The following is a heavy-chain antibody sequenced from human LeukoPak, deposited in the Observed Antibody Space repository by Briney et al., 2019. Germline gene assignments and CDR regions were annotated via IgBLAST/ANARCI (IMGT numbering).Heavy chain of an antibody. V-gene: IGHV3-7*01. Sequence: WGTLRLSCGGSGLSFSDPRRNRVRQPPPQGREGVAKIKDDGIVKEYVASVRGRFTISRKNANKSLYLHMNSLRAEDAAVYYCARGLKVWYPGDAFDIWGQGTMVTVSS. J-gene: IGHJ3*02. CDR2: IKDDGIVK. CDR1: GLSFSDPR. CDR3: ARGLKVWYPGDAFDI. D-gene: IGHD3-10*01.